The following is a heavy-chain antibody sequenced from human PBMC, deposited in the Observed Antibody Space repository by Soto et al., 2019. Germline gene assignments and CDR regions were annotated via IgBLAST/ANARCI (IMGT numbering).Heavy chain of an antibody. CDR2: IGSDGRPT. CDR3: VRDYDSSGFNSGH. V-gene: IGHV3-74*03. J-gene: IGHJ4*01. Sequence: GGSLRLSCVASGLHFSSYWMHWIRKDPGKGLMWVSQIGSDGRPTTYADSVKGRFTISRDNARNTLSLQMNSLRADDTAMYYCVRDYDSSGFNSGHCGQGPLVTVGS. CDR1: GLHFSSYW. D-gene: IGHD3-22*01.